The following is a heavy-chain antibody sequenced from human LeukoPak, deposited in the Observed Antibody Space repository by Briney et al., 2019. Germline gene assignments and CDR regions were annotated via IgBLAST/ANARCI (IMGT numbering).Heavy chain of an antibody. D-gene: IGHD6-25*01. Sequence: SQTLSLTCAVSGGSISSGGYSWSWIRQPPGKGLEWIGYIYHSGSTYYNPSLKSRVTISVDRSKSQFSLKLSSVTAADTAVYYCAIQQRGTFDYWGQGTLVTVSS. CDR3: AIQQRGTFDY. CDR2: IYHSGST. J-gene: IGHJ4*02. V-gene: IGHV4-30-2*01. CDR1: GGSISSGGYS.